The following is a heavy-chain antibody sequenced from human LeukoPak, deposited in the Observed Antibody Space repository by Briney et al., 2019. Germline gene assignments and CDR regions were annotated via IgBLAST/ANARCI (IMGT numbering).Heavy chain of an antibody. Sequence: PSETLSLTCTVSGGSVSSSSYYWGWIRQPPGKGLEWIGNIYYTGSTKYNPSLKSRVTISVDTSKNQFSLKLSSVTAADTAVYYCARQDSGSYLNPLDMWGQGTMVTVSS. D-gene: IGHD1-26*01. CDR3: ARQDSGSYLNPLDM. CDR2: IYYTGST. CDR1: GGSVSSSSYY. J-gene: IGHJ3*02. V-gene: IGHV4-61*05.